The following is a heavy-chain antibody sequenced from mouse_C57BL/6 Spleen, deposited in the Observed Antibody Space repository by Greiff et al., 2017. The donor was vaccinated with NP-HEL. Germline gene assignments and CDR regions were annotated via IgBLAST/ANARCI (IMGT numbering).Heavy chain of an antibody. CDR2: ISSGGDYI. V-gene: IGHV5-9-1*02. Sequence: EVHLVESGEGLVKPGGSLKLSCAASGFTFSSYAMSWVRQTPEKRLEWVAYISSGGDYIYYADTVKGRFTISRDNARNTLYLQMSSLKSEDTAMYYCTRGYYDYDGGYAMDYWVQGTSATVSS. J-gene: IGHJ4*01. D-gene: IGHD2-4*01. CDR1: GFTFSSYA. CDR3: TRGYYDYDGGYAMDY.